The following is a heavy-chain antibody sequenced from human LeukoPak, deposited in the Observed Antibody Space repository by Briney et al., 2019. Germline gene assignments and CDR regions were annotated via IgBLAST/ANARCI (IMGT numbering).Heavy chain of an antibody. CDR2: IYYSGST. CDR1: GGSISSYY. J-gene: IGHJ4*02. Sequence: SETLSLTCTVSGGSISSYYWSWIRQPPGKGLEWIGYIYYSGSTNYNPSLKSRVTISVDTSKNQFSLKLSSVTAADTAVYYCARGYPMRGYCTKGVCKTGLDYWGQGTLVTVSS. V-gene: IGHV4-59*01. D-gene: IGHD2-8*01. CDR3: ARGYPMRGYCTKGVCKTGLDY.